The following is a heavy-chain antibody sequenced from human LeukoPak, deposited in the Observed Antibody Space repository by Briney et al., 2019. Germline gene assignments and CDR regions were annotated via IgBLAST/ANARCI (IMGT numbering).Heavy chain of an antibody. V-gene: IGHV3-21*01. Sequence: GGSLRLSCAASGFTFSSYSMNWVRQAPGKGLEWVSSISSSSSYIYYADSVKGRFTISRDNAKNSLYLQMNSLRAEDTAVYYCARWVSSYYDSSGYPTTGYDYWGQGTLVTVSS. D-gene: IGHD3-22*01. CDR1: GFTFSSYS. J-gene: IGHJ4*02. CDR3: ARWVSSYYDSSGYPTTGYDY. CDR2: ISSSSSYI.